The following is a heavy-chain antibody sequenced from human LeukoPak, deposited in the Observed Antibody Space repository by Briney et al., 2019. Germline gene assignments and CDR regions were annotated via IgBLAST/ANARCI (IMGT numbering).Heavy chain of an antibody. V-gene: IGHV4-39*07. J-gene: IGHJ4*02. CDR2: IYYSGST. CDR3: ARELEGRTMVRGVISY. D-gene: IGHD3-10*01. Sequence: SETLSLTCTVSGGSISSSSYYWGWIRQPPGKGLEWIGSIYYSGSTYYNPSLKSRVTISVDTSKNQFSLKLSSVTAADTAAYYCARELEGRTMVRGVISYWGQGTLVTVSS. CDR1: GGSISSSSYY.